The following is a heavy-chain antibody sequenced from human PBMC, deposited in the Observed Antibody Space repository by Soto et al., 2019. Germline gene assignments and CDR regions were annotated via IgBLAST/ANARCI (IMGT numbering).Heavy chain of an antibody. V-gene: IGHV3-23*01. Sequence: PGGSLRLSCAASGFTFSSYAMSWVRQAPGKGLEWVSAISGSGGSTYYADSVKGRFTISRDNSKNTLYLQMNSLRAEDTAVYYCAKVDILTGYSAYQIDYWGQGTLVTVSS. D-gene: IGHD3-9*01. CDR1: GFTFSSYA. CDR3: AKVDILTGYSAYQIDY. J-gene: IGHJ4*02. CDR2: ISGSGGST.